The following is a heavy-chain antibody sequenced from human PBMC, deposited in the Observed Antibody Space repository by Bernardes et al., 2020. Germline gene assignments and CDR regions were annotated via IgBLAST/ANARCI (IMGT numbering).Heavy chain of an antibody. CDR1: GFTFSSYG. D-gene: IGHD6-19*01. V-gene: IGHV3-30*03. J-gene: IGHJ3*02. Sequence: GGSLRLSCAASGFTFSSYGMHWVRQAPGKGLEWVAVISYDGSNKYYADSVKGRFTISRDNSKNTLYLQMNSLRAEDTAVYYCARYRSGCCAFDIWGQGTMVTVSS. CDR3: ARYRSGCCAFDI. CDR2: ISYDGSNK.